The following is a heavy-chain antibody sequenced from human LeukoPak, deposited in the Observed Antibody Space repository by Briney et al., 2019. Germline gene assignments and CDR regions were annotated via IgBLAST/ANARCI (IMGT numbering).Heavy chain of an antibody. D-gene: IGHD1-26*01. CDR2: IKEDGSET. CDR1: GFTFSSYA. Sequence: GESLRLSCAASGFTFSSYAMHWVRQAPGKGLEWVASIKEDGSETYYVDSVKGRFTISRDNARNSLYLQMNSLRAEDTAVYYCARDLHPRYYLPDYWGQGTLVTVSS. V-gene: IGHV3-7*04. J-gene: IGHJ4*02. CDR3: ARDLHPRYYLPDY.